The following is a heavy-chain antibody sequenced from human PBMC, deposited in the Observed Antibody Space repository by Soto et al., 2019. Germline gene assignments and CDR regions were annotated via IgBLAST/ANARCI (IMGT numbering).Heavy chain of an antibody. V-gene: IGHV1-46*01. CDR1: GYTFTSYY. CDR3: ARDLGPDILTGYSHYYGMGV. D-gene: IGHD3-9*01. CDR2: INPSGGST. J-gene: IGHJ6*02. Sequence: ASVKVSCKASGYTFTSYYMHWVRQAPGQGLEWMGIINPSGGSTSYAQKFQGRVTMTRDTSTSTVYMELSSLRSEDTAVYYCARDLGPDILTGYSHYYGMGVWGQGTTVTVSS.